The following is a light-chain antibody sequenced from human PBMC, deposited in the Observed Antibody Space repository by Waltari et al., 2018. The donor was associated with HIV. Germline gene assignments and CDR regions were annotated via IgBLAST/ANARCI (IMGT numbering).Light chain of an antibody. Sequence: EIVMTQSPATLSVSPGERATLSCRGSQSVSSNLAWYQQKPGQATRLLIYGASTRATGVPARFSGSGSGTECTLTISSLQSEDFAVYYFQQYNNWPPITFGQGTRLDIK. CDR1: QSVSSN. CDR3: QQYNNWPPIT. V-gene: IGKV3-15*01. J-gene: IGKJ5*01. CDR2: GAS.